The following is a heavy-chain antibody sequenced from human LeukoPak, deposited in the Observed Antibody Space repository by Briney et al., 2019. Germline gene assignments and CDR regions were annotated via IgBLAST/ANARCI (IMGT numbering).Heavy chain of an antibody. D-gene: IGHD2-21*02. Sequence: SETLSLTYTVSGDSISSGDYYWSWTRQPAGKGLEWIGRISSSGSTNYNPSLKSRVTISVDTSKNQFSLKLSSVTAADTAVYYCARDYCGGDCYGAGDAFDIWGQGTMVTVSS. CDR3: ARDYCGGDCYGAGDAFDI. CDR2: ISSSGST. CDR1: GDSISSGDYY. V-gene: IGHV4-61*02. J-gene: IGHJ3*02.